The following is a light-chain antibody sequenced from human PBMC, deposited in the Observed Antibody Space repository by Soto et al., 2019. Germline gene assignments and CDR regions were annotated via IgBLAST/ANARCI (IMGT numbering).Light chain of an antibody. CDR2: DES. CDR1: HNIYKY. V-gene: IGKV1-39*01. CDR3: QKNYSIPIT. J-gene: IGKJ5*01. Sequence: DIQMTQSPSSLSASVGDRVTIACQASHNIYKYLNWYHQKTGKAPKILIFDESNLERGVPSRLSGSGSGTDLNLTITGLQPADFATYYCQKNYSIPITCGQGTRLEIK.